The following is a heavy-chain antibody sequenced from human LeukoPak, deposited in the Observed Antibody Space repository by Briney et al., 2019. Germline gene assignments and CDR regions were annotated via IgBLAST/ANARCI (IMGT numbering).Heavy chain of an antibody. D-gene: IGHD6-13*01. CDR2: ISAYNGNT. V-gene: IGHV1-18*01. J-gene: IGHJ3*02. Sequence: ASVKVSCKASGYTFTSYGISWVRQAPGQGLEWMGWISAYNGNTNYAQKLQGRVTMTTDTSTSTAHMELRSLRSDDTAVYYCARDHGQQLEGYDAFDIWGQGTMVTVSS. CDR1: GYTFTSYG. CDR3: ARDHGQQLEGYDAFDI.